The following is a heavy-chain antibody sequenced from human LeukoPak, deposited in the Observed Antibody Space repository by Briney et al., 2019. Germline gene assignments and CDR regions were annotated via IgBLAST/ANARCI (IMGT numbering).Heavy chain of an antibody. CDR3: ARDHGLDYYDSSGHNYYYYGMDV. CDR1: GYTFTNFD. J-gene: IGHJ6*02. V-gene: IGHV1-18*01. D-gene: IGHD3-22*01. Sequence: ASVKVSCKASGYTFTNFDINWVRQAPGQGLEWMGWISAYNGNTNYAQKLQGRVTMTTDTSTSTAYMELRSLRSDDTAVYYCARDHGLDYYDSSGHNYYYYGMDVWGQGTTVTVSS. CDR2: ISAYNGNT.